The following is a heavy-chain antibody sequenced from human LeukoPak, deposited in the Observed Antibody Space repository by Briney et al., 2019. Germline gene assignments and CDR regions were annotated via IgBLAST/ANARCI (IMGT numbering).Heavy chain of an antibody. CDR1: GFTFNSYA. D-gene: IGHD4-23*01. V-gene: IGHV3-48*04. CDR2: ITGSSRII. Sequence: GGSLRLSCAASGFTFNSYAMNWVRQAPGVGLQWISYITGSSRIIYYADSVKGRFTISRDNAKTSLYLQMNSLRAEDTAVYYCAKGGGNGAFDPWGQGTLVTVSS. CDR3: AKGGGNGAFDP. J-gene: IGHJ5*02.